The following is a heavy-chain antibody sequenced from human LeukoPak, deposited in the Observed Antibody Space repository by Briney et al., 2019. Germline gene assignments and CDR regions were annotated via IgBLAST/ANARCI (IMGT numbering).Heavy chain of an antibody. CDR2: IISSSSYI. D-gene: IGHD3-22*01. CDR1: GFTFSSYS. Sequence: PGGSLRLSCAASGFTFSSYSMNWVRQAPGKGLEWVSSIISSSSYIYYADSVKGRFTISRDNAKNTLYLQMNSLRAEDTAVYYCARDLDDSSGYYYGEYFQHWGQGTLVTVSS. J-gene: IGHJ1*01. V-gene: IGHV3-21*01. CDR3: ARDLDDSSGYYYGEYFQH.